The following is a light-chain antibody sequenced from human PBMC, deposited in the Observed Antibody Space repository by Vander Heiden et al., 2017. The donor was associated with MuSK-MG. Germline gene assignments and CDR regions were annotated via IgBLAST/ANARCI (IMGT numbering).Light chain of an antibody. CDR2: AAS. CDR1: QSISSY. Sequence: DIQMTQSPSSLSASVGDRVTITCRASQSISSYLNWYQQKPGKAPKLLIYAASSLQSGVPSRFSGSGSGTDFTLTISRLQPEDFATYYCQQSDSTRHTFGGGTKVEIK. V-gene: IGKV1-39*01. J-gene: IGKJ4*01. CDR3: QQSDSTRHT.